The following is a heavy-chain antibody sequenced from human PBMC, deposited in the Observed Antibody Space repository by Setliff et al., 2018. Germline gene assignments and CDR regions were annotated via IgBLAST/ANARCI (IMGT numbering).Heavy chain of an antibody. CDR3: ARVTMGGDFDA. D-gene: IGHD1-26*01. CDR2: IYYSGST. Sequence: PSETLFLTCIVSGGSISSYYWTWIRQPPGKGLEWIGYIYYSGSTNYNPSLESRVTISVDTSKNQFSLRMTSVTAADTAVYYCARVTMGGDFDAWGQGTLVTVSS. J-gene: IGHJ4*02. V-gene: IGHV4-59*01. CDR1: GGSISSYY.